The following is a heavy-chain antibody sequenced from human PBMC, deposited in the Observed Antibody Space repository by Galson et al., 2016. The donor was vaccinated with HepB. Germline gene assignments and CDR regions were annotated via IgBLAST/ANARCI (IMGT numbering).Heavy chain of an antibody. J-gene: IGHJ3*02. CDR1: GDSVSSDSAT. D-gene: IGHD3-22*01. V-gene: IGHV6-1*01. CDR3: ARVPLLFVDAVGYDAFDI. Sequence: CAISGDSVSSDSATWNWIRQSPSRGLEWLGRTYYRSKWHNDYALSVKSRISTNADTSKNQISLQLNSVSPEDTAVYYCARVPLLFVDAVGYDAFDIWGQGTLVTVSS. CDR2: TYYRSKWHN.